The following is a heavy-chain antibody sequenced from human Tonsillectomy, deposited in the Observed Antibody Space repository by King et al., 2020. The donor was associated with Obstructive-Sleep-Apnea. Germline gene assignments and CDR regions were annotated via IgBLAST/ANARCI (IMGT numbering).Heavy chain of an antibody. J-gene: IGHJ5*02. D-gene: IGHD3-10*01. CDR2: IYHSGST. CDR3: ARGYGGSGIEVWFDP. Sequence: VQLQESGPGLVKPSETLSLTCTVSGYSISSGYYWGWIRQPPGKGLEWIGSIYHSGSTYYNPSLKSRGTISVDTSKNQVSLKRSSVTAADTAVYYCARGYGGSGIEVWFDPWGQGTLVTVSS. CDR1: GYSISSGYY. V-gene: IGHV4-38-2*02.